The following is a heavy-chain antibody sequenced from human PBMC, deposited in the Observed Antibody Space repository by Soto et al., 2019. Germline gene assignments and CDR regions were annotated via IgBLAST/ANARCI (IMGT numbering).Heavy chain of an antibody. CDR3: ARDREDYCSSTSCYMAFADH. V-gene: IGHV1-18*04. Sequence: QVPLVQSGAEVKKPGASVKVSCKASGYTFTSYGISWVRQAPGQGLEWMGWISAYNGNTNYAQKLQGRVTMTTDTSTSTAYMELRSLRSDDTAVYYCARDREDYCSSTSCYMAFADHWGQGTLVTVSS. D-gene: IGHD2-2*02. CDR1: GYTFTSYG. CDR2: ISAYNGNT. J-gene: IGHJ5*02.